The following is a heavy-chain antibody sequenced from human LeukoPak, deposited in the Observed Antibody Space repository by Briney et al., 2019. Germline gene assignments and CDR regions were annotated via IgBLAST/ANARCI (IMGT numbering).Heavy chain of an antibody. CDR1: GFTFSDYY. V-gene: IGHV3-11*04. J-gene: IGHJ5*02. D-gene: IGHD2-2*01. Sequence: GGSLRLSCAASGFTFSDYYMSWIRQAPGKGLEWVSYISGSGSTIYYADSVKGRFTISRDNAKNSLYLQMNSLRAEATAVYYCARGGSYQLLWWFDPWGQGTLVTVSS. CDR3: ARGGSYQLLWWFDP. CDR2: ISGSGSTI.